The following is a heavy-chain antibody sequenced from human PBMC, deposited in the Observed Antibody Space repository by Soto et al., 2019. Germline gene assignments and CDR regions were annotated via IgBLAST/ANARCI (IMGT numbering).Heavy chain of an antibody. V-gene: IGHV5-51*01. CDR1: GYSFASDW. CDR3: ARYSGSYWHYLDF. Sequence: GESVKISCNGSGYSFASDWVAWVRQMPEKGLEWIGTIYPGDSDTKYSSAFRGHVTISADTSVSTAYLQWRSLEATDSAIYYCARYSGSYWHYLDFWGQGTLVTVSS. J-gene: IGHJ4*02. CDR2: IYPGDSDT. D-gene: IGHD1-26*01.